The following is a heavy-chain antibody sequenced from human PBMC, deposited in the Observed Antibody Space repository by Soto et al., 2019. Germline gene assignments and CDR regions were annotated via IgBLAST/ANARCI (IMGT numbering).Heavy chain of an antibody. V-gene: IGHV3-23*01. D-gene: IGHD3-22*01. CDR1: GFTFSSYA. Sequence: RRLSCAASGFTFSSYAMSWVRQAPGKGLEWVSAISGSGGSTYYADSVKGRFTISRDNSKNTLYLQMNSLRAEDTAVYYCAKGGTYYYDSSGYPFDYCGQGTLVTVSS. J-gene: IGHJ4*02. CDR3: AKGGTYYYDSSGYPFDY. CDR2: ISGSGGST.